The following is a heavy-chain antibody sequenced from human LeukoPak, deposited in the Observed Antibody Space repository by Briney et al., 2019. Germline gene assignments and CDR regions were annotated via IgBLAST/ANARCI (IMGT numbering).Heavy chain of an antibody. D-gene: IGHD6-19*01. CDR2: IRSKANSYAT. CDR1: GFTFSGSA. V-gene: IGHV3-73*01. CDR3: TRARPQWLITLDY. J-gene: IGHJ4*02. Sequence: GGSLKLSCASSGFTFSGSAMHWVRQASGKGLEWVGRIRSKANSYATAYAASVKGRFTISRDDSKNTAYLQMNSLKTEDTAVYYCTRARPQWLITLDYWGQGTLVTVSS.